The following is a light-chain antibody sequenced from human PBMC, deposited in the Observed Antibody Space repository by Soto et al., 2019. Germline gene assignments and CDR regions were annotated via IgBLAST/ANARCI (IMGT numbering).Light chain of an antibody. CDR3: QQSYSTPAT. CDR1: QSISSY. CDR2: AAS. J-gene: IGKJ1*01. Sequence: DIQMTQSPSSLSASVGDRVTITCRASQSISSYLNWYQQKPGKAPKLLIYAASSLQSGVPSRFSGSGSGTDFTLNISSLQPEDFKTYYCQQSYSTPATFGQGTKVDIK. V-gene: IGKV1-39*01.